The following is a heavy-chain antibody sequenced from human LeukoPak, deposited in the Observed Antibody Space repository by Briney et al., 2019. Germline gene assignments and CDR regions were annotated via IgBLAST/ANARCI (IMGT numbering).Heavy chain of an antibody. CDR1: GFTFSSYW. J-gene: IGHJ4*02. CDR3: AKGRIAVAGSLY. D-gene: IGHD6-19*01. CDR2: IKQDGSEK. V-gene: IGHV3-7*01. Sequence: SGGSLRLSCAASGFTFSSYWMSWVRQAPGKGLEWVANIKQDGSEKYYADSVKGRFTISRDNSKNTLYLQMNSLRAEDTAVYYCAKGRIAVAGSLYWGQGTLVTVSS.